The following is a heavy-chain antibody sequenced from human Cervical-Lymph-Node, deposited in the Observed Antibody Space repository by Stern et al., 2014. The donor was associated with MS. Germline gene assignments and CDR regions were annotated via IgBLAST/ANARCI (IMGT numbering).Heavy chain of an antibody. V-gene: IGHV3-11*01. CDR2: ISRSGSTI. Sequence: VQLEQSGGGLVKPGGSLRLSCAASGFTFSDYYMSWIRQAPGKGLEWVSYISRSGSTIYYADTLQGRMSISRDHAPNLLCLQTNSLIAEDTAVYYCARDSLYGSGGSCYGTQIDYWGQGTLVTVSS. CDR3: ARDSLYGSGGSCYGTQIDY. J-gene: IGHJ4*02. CDR1: GFTFSDYY. D-gene: IGHD2-15*01.